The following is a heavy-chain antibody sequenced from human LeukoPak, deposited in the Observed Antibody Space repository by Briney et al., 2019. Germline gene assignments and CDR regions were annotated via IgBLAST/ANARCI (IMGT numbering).Heavy chain of an antibody. Sequence: SETLSLTCAVYGGSFSGYYWSWIRQPPGKGLEWIGEINHSGSTNYNPSLKSRVTISVDTSKNQFSLKLSSVTAADTAVYYCARPNRDYDFWSGYWFDPWGQGTLVTVSS. CDR1: GGSFSGYY. D-gene: IGHD3-3*01. CDR3: ARPNRDYDFWSGYWFDP. V-gene: IGHV4-34*01. CDR2: INHSGST. J-gene: IGHJ5*02.